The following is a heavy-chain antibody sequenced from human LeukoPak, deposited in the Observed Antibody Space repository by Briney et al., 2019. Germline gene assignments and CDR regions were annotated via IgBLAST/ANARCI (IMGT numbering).Heavy chain of an antibody. CDR3: ARALVKIKGSQFNAMDV. D-gene: IGHD2-15*01. CDR1: GFTFDDYG. CDR2: INWNGGST. J-gene: IGHJ6*02. Sequence: PGGPLRLSCAASGFTFDDYGMSWVRQAPGKGLEWVSGINWNGGSTGYADSVKGRFTISRDNARNSLYLQMSSLRAEDTALYHCARALVKIKGSQFNAMDVWGQGTTVTVSS. V-gene: IGHV3-20*01.